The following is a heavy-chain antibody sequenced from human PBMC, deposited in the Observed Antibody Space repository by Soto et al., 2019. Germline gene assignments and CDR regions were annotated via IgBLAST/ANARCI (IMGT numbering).Heavy chain of an antibody. Sequence: QVQLVESGGGVVQPGRSLRLSCAASGFTFSSYGMHWVRQAPGKGLEWVAVISYDGSNQYYADSVKGRFTISRDNSKNTLYLQMNSLRAEDTAVYYCAKGRHCSSTTCYFYYYGMDVWPQGTTVTVSS. V-gene: IGHV3-30*18. D-gene: IGHD2-2*01. CDR1: GFTFSSYG. J-gene: IGHJ6*02. CDR2: ISYDGSNQ. CDR3: AKGRHCSSTTCYFYYYGMDV.